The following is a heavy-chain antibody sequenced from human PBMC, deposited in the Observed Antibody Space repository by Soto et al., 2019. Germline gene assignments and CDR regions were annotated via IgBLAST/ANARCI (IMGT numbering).Heavy chain of an antibody. V-gene: IGHV1-58*01. D-gene: IGHD5-18*01. CDR3: ATGGIRLWLTNYYYFDMDV. J-gene: IGHJ6*02. CDR2: IVVGNGNT. CDR1: AFTSTNSA. Sequence: SVKVSCKSSAFTSTNSAVQWVRQARGQRLEWIGWIVVGNGNTKYAQRFQERVTITRDMSTSTAYMELSSLRSEDTAVYYCATGGIRLWLTNYYYFDMDVWGQGTTVTVSS.